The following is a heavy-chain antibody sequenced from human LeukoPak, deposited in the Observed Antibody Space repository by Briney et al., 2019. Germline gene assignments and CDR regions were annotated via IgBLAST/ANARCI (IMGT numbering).Heavy chain of an antibody. CDR2: INHSGST. Sequence: SETLSLTCAVYGGSFSGYYWSWIRQPPGKGLEWIGEINHSGSTNYNPSLKSRVTISVDTSKNQFSLKLSSVTAADTAVYYCARGLGIRFDPWGQGTRVTVSS. V-gene: IGHV4-34*01. CDR3: ARGLGIRFDP. D-gene: IGHD2-21*01. J-gene: IGHJ5*02. CDR1: GGSFSGYY.